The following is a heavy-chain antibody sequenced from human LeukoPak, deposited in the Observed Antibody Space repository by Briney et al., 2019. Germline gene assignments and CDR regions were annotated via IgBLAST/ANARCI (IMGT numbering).Heavy chain of an antibody. V-gene: IGHV3-23*03. CDR3: AKATGKLDPFDY. J-gene: IGHJ4*02. CDR2: IGSGGSST. CDR1: RFTFSSYA. D-gene: IGHD1-1*01. Sequence: GGSLRLCCAASRFTFSSYAMSWVRQAPGKGLEWVSGIGSGGSSTYYTDSVKGRFTISRDTSENTLYLAMNSLRGEDTAIYYCAKATGKLDPFDYWGQGTLVTVSS.